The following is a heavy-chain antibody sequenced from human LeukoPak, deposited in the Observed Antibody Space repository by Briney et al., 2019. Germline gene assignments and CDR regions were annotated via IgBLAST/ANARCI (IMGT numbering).Heavy chain of an antibody. CDR1: AFSFNNHG. Sequence: GGSLRLSCAAFAFSFNNHGMHWVRQAPGRGLEWVAFIRYDGSKKYYADSVKGRFTISRDNSKNTLYLQVNSLRVEDTAVYYCAKDLCSSSSCYLDIWGQGAMVTVSS. CDR2: IRYDGSKK. J-gene: IGHJ3*02. V-gene: IGHV3-30*02. D-gene: IGHD2-2*01. CDR3: AKDLCSSSSCYLDI.